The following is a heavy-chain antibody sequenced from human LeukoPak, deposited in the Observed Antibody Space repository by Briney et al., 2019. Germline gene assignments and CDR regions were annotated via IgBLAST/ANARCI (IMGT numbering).Heavy chain of an antibody. CDR3: AFGDLGSAG. J-gene: IGHJ4*02. D-gene: IGHD4-17*01. Sequence: GGSLRLSCAASGFTVSSNYMSWVRQAPGKGLEWVSILYSAGATYYADSVRGRFTISRDNAKNSLYLQMNSLRADDTAVYYCAFGDLGSAGWGQGTLVTVSS. CDR2: LYSAGAT. CDR1: GFTVSSNY. V-gene: IGHV3-53*01.